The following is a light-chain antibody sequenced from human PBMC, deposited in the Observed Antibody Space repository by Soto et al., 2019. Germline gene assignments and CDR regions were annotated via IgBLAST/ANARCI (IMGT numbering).Light chain of an antibody. Sequence: QSVLTQSPSASGTPGQRVTISCSGSSFNIGSNYVYWYQQLPGAAPKLLIYNNNQRPSGVPDRFSGSKSATSASLALSGLRSEDEADYYCAAWDDSLRGYVFGTGTKLTVL. CDR2: NNN. CDR3: AAWDDSLRGYV. CDR1: SFNIGSNY. V-gene: IGLV1-47*02. J-gene: IGLJ1*01.